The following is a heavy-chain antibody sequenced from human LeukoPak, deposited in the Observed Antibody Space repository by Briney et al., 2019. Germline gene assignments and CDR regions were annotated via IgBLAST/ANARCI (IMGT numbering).Heavy chain of an antibody. CDR3: ARDRSAGENWFDP. V-gene: IGHV3-74*01. CDR2: INRDESST. CDR1: GFTFSTYW. D-gene: IGHD6-13*01. J-gene: IGHJ5*02. Sequence: GGSLRLSCAASGFTFSTYWMHWVRQAPGKGLVWVSRINRDESSTSYADSVKGRFTISRDNAKNTLYLQMNSLRAEDTAVYYCARDRSAGENWFDPWGQGTLVTVSS.